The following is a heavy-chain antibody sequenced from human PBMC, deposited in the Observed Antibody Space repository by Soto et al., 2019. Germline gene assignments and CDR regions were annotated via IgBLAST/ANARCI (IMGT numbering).Heavy chain of an antibody. J-gene: IGHJ4*02. D-gene: IGHD2-15*01. CDR1: GGSFSGYY. CDR2: INHSGST. CDR3: ARGPSIVVVVAATYYFDY. Sequence: SETLSLTCAVYGGSFSGYYWSWIRQPPGKGLEWIGEINHSGSTNYNPSLKSRVTISVDTSKNQFSLKLSSVTAADTAVYYCARGPSIVVVVAATYYFDYWGQGTLVTVSS. V-gene: IGHV4-34*01.